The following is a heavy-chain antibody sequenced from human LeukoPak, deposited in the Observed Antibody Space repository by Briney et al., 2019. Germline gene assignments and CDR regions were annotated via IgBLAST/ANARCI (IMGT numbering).Heavy chain of an antibody. Sequence: PGRSLRLSCAASGFTFSSYGMHWVRQAPGKGLEWVAVIWYDGSNKYYADSVKGRFTISRDNSKNTLYLQMNSLRAEDTAVYYCARGGDSSSCYNWFDPWGQGTLVTVSS. CDR1: GFTFSSYG. J-gene: IGHJ5*02. CDR2: IWYDGSNK. D-gene: IGHD6-13*01. CDR3: ARGGDSSSCYNWFDP. V-gene: IGHV3-33*01.